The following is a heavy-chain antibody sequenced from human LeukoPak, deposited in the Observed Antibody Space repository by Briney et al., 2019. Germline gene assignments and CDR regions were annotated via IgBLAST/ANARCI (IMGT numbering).Heavy chain of an antibody. CDR3: ATRPRPPYYDSSGYSV. J-gene: IGHJ4*02. CDR2: IIPIFCTA. Sequence: GASVTVSCKASGCTFSSHAMSWVRQAPGPGLEWMGRIIPIFCTANYEQKFQGRVTSTTDESTSTAYMELSRLRSEDTAVYYCATRPRPPYYDSSGYSVWGQGTLVTVSS. D-gene: IGHD3-22*01. CDR1: GCTFSSHA. V-gene: IGHV1-69*05.